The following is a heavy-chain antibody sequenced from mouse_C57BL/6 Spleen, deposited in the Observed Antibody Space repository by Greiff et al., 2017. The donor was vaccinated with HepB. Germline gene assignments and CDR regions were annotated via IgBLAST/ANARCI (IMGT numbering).Heavy chain of an antibody. D-gene: IGHD1-1*01. J-gene: IGHJ4*01. CDR3: ARSIYYYGSSSHYYAMDY. V-gene: IGHV1-26*01. CDR1: GYTFTDYY. Sequence: EVQLQQSGPELVKPGASVKISCKASGYTFTDYYMNWVKQSHGKSLEWIGDINPNNGGTSYKQKFKGKATLTVDKSSSTAYMELRSLTSEDSAVYYCARSIYYYGSSSHYYAMDYWGQGTSVTVSS. CDR2: INPNNGGT.